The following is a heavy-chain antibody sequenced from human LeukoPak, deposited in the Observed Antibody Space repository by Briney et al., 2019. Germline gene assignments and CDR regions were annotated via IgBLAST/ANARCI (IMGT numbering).Heavy chain of an antibody. CDR1: GGSFSGYY. Sequence: SETLSLTCAVCGGSFSGYYWSWIRQPPGKGLEWIGEINHSGSTNYNPSLKSRVTISVDTSKNQFSLKLSSVTAADTAVYYCARVRVYYYDSSGYGAEYFQHWGQGTLVTVSS. CDR3: ARVRVYYYDSSGYGAEYFQH. CDR2: INHSGST. J-gene: IGHJ1*01. D-gene: IGHD3-22*01. V-gene: IGHV4-34*01.